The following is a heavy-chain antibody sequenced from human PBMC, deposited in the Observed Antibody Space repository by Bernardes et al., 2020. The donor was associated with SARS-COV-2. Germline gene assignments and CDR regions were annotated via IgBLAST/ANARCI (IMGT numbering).Heavy chain of an antibody. V-gene: IGHV1-46*03. CDR3: ARAGSSWWFDP. CDR1: GYTFTSYH. Sequence: ASVKVSCKASGYTFTSYHMHWVRQAPGQGLEWMGIINPSGGSTSYAQKFQGRVTMTRDTSTSTVYMELNSLRSEDTAVYYCARAGSSWWFDPWGQGTLVTVSS. J-gene: IGHJ5*02. CDR2: INPSGGST.